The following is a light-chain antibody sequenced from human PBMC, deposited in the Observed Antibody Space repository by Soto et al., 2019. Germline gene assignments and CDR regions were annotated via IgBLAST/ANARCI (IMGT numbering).Light chain of an antibody. CDR1: QSISSW. CDR2: DAS. CDR3: QQYNSYQYT. Sequence: DIQMTQSPSTLSASVGDRVTITCRASQSISSWLAWYQQKPGKAPKLLIYDASSLESGVPSRFSGSGSGTEFTLTISSLQPDDFATYYCQQYNSYQYTFGQGIKLEIK. V-gene: IGKV1-5*01. J-gene: IGKJ2*01.